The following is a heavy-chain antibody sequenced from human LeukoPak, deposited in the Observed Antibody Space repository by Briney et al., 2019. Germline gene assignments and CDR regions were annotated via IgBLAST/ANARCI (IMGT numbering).Heavy chain of an antibody. J-gene: IGHJ4*02. D-gene: IGHD3-22*01. Sequence: GGSLRLSCAASGFTFSSYSMNWVRQAPGKGLEWVSYISSSSSTIYYADSVKGRFTISRDNAKNSLYLQMNGLRAEDTAVYYCARGPKYYYDSSGYELVYWGQGTLVTVSS. CDR1: GFTFSSYS. CDR2: ISSSSSTI. CDR3: ARGPKYYYDSSGYELVY. V-gene: IGHV3-48*01.